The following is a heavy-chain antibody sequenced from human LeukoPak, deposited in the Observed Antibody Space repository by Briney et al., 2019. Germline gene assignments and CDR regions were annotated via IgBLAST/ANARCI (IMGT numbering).Heavy chain of an antibody. CDR2: IYHSGST. V-gene: IGHV4-59*02. J-gene: IGHJ2*01. D-gene: IGHD3-10*01. Sequence: SETLSLTCAVSGGSVSSYYWSWIRQPPGKGLEWIGYIYHSGSTYYNPSLKSRVTISVDRSKNQFSLKLSSVTAADTAVYYCARLTMFRGVIYGTDWHSDLWGRGTLVSVSS. CDR3: ARLTMFRGVIYGTDWHSDL. CDR1: GGSVSSYY.